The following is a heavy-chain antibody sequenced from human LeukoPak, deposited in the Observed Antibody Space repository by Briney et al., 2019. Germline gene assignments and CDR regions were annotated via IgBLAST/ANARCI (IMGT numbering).Heavy chain of an antibody. CDR3: ARRSSSSGYFDY. J-gene: IGHJ4*02. CDR2: NYYSGRT. D-gene: IGHD6-6*01. V-gene: IGHV4-31*03. CDR1: GGSISSGGYY. Sequence: SQTLSLTCTVSGGSISSGGYYWSWIRQHPGKGLEWMGYNYYSGRTYYTPSLESRVIISLDTSKNQFSLKLSSVTAADTAVYYCARRSSSSGYFDYWGQGTLVTLSS.